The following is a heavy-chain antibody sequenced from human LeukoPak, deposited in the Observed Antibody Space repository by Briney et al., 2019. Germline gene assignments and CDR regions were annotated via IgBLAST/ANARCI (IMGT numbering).Heavy chain of an antibody. V-gene: IGHV1-18*01. CDR1: GYTFTSYG. CDR3: ARDRVVVAATQYYYYGMDV. Sequence: GASVKVSCKASGYTFTSYGISWVRQAPGQGLEWMGWISAYNGNTNYAQKLQGRVTMTTDTSTSTAYMELRSLRSDDTAVYYCARDRVVVAATQYYYYGMDVWGQGTTVTVSS. J-gene: IGHJ6*02. D-gene: IGHD2-15*01. CDR2: ISAYNGNT.